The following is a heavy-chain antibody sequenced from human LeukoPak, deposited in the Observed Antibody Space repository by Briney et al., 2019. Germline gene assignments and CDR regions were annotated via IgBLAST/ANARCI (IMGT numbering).Heavy chain of an antibody. CDR2: ISGSGGST. CDR1: GFTFSSYA. D-gene: IGHD6-19*01. Sequence: GRSLRLSCAASGFTFSSYAMSWVRQAPGKGLEWVSAISGSGGSTYYADSVKGRFTISRDNSKNTLYLQMNSLRAEDTAVYYCAKDLFLAGTQGFDYWGQGTLVTVSS. CDR3: AKDLFLAGTQGFDY. V-gene: IGHV3-23*01. J-gene: IGHJ4*02.